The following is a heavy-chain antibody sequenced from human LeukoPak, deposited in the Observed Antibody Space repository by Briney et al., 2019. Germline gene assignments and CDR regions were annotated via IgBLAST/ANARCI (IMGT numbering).Heavy chain of an antibody. J-gene: IGHJ4*02. V-gene: IGHV5-51*01. Sequence: KRGESLKISCKGSGYSFTSYWIAWVRLMPGKGLEWMGSIYPGDSDTRYSPSFQGQVTISADKSICTAYLQWRGLRASDIAMYYCARLGTAVVARYFDYWGRGTLVTVSS. CDR3: ARLGTAVVARYFDY. CDR2: IYPGDSDT. D-gene: IGHD5-18*01. CDR1: GYSFTSYW.